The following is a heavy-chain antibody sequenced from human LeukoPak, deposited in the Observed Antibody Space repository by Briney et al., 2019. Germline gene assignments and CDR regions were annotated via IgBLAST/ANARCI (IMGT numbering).Heavy chain of an antibody. V-gene: IGHV3-33*08. J-gene: IGHJ4*02. CDR1: GFTFSTYG. CDR2: IRYDGSNK. CDR3: ARALSAMVADN. Sequence: GGSLRLSCAASGFTFSTYGMHWVRQAPGKGLEWVAVIRYDGSNKNYGDSVKGRFTISRDNSKNTLYLQMNSLRAEDTAVYYCARALSAMVADNWGQGTLVTVSS. D-gene: IGHD5-18*01.